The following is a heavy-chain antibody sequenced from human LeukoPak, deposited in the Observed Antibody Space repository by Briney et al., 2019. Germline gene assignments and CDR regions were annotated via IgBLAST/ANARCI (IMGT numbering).Heavy chain of an antibody. V-gene: IGHV1-18*01. CDR1: GYTFSTYA. CDR3: AVAGPGHWFDP. Sequence: ASVKVSCKASGYTFSTYAIIWVRQPPGQGLEWMGWISPYNGKTHYAQKPQGRVTMTTDTSTTTAYMDLKTLRSDDTAVYYCAVAGPGHWFDPWGQGTLVTVSS. J-gene: IGHJ5*02. CDR2: ISPYNGKT.